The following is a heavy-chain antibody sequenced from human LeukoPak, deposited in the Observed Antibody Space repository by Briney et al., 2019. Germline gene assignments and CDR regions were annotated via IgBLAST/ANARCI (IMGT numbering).Heavy chain of an antibody. D-gene: IGHD3-22*01. CDR3: AKVPLYDSSGYYLYYFDY. Sequence: GGSLTLSCAASGFTVSNNYMRWVRQAPGKGLEWVSLIYSGGSTYYADSVKGRFIISRDNSKNTLYLQMNSLRAEDTAVYYCAKVPLYDSSGYYLYYFDYWGQGTLVTVSS. CDR1: GFTVSNNY. CDR2: IYSGGST. J-gene: IGHJ4*02. V-gene: IGHV3-66*01.